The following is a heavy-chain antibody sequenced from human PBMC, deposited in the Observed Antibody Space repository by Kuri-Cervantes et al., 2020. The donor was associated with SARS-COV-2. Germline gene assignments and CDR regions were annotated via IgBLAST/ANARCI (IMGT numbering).Heavy chain of an antibody. V-gene: IGHV4-59*01. CDR3: ARDRRGGSSLDY. CDR2: VYYTGRT. Sequence: GSLRLSCTVSGGPLTNYYWSWIRQPPGKGLEWIGYVYYTGRTDYNPSLMSRVTISVDTSKNRFSLTLTSGTAADTAVYYCARDRRGGSSLDYWGQGTLVTVSS. CDR1: GGPLTNYY. J-gene: IGHJ4*02. D-gene: IGHD6-19*01.